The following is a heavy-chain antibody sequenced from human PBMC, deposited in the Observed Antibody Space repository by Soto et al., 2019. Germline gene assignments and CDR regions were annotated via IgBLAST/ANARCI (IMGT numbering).Heavy chain of an antibody. J-gene: IGHJ6*02. V-gene: IGHV1-2*02. Sequence: GASVKVSCKASGYTFTDYHMHWMRQAPGQGLEWMGWINPNSGGTNYAQKFQGRVAITKDPGTSTAHMELRSLRSDDAAVYFCATKDDHKDDQPYYYGMDIWGQGTTVTVSS. D-gene: IGHD3-16*01. CDR3: ATKDDHKDDQPYYYGMDI. CDR2: INPNSGGT. CDR1: GYTFTDYH.